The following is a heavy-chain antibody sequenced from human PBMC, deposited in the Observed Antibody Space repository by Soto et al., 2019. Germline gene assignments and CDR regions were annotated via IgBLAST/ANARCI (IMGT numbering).Heavy chain of an antibody. CDR2: ISGTGSRT. CDR1: GFSFGDYA. V-gene: IGHV3-23*01. D-gene: IGHD5-18*01. J-gene: IGHJ6*02. CDR3: MDV. Sequence: EVQVLESGGGLVQPGGSLRLSCAASGFSFGDYAMSWVRQAPGKGLEWVSGISGTGSRTSYADSVRGRFSLRAEDTAVYYCARGGRYTYGYGDYLYGMDVWGQGTTVTVSS.